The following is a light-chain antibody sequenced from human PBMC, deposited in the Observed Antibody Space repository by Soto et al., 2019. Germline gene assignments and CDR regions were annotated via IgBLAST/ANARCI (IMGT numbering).Light chain of an antibody. CDR3: QHYNNYGVT. J-gene: IGKJ2*01. CDR1: QSVSDW. V-gene: IGKV1-5*03. Sequence: DIQMTQSPSTLSASVGDRVTITCRASQSVSDWLAWYQQKPGKAPKLLIYKASSLKSGVPSRFSGSGSGTDFTLTISSLQPDDFASYSCQHYNNYGVTFGQGTKLEIK. CDR2: KAS.